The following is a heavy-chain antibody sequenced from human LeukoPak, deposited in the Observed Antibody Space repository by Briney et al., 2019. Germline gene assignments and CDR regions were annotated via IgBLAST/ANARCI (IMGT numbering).Heavy chain of an antibody. V-gene: IGHV4-38-2*01. J-gene: IGHJ4*02. D-gene: IGHD4-23*01. Sequence: SETLSLTCAVSGYSISSAYYWGWIWQSPGKGLEWIGYIHFSGSTDYNPSLKSRIAISVDTSENQFSLKVSSATAADTAVYYCARAFYGGNLDYWGQGSLVTVSS. CDR3: ARAFYGGNLDY. CDR2: IHFSGST. CDR1: GYSISSAYY.